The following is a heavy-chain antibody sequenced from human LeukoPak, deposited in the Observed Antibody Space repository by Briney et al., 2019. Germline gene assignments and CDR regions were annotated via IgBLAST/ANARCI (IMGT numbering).Heavy chain of an antibody. D-gene: IGHD6-19*01. CDR2: ISYDGSNK. Sequence: GGSLRLSCAASGFTFSSYAMHWVRQAPGKGLEWVAVISYDGSNKYYADSVKGRFTISRDNSKNTLYLQMSSLRAEDTAVYYCARGYSSGWYHMDVWGKGTTVTVSS. V-gene: IGHV3-30*15. CDR1: GFTFSSYA. CDR3: ARGYSSGWYHMDV. J-gene: IGHJ6*03.